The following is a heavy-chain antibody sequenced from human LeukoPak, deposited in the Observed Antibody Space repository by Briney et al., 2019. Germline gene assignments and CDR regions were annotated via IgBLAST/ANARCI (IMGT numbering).Heavy chain of an antibody. V-gene: IGHV3-33*08. D-gene: IGHD6-25*01. J-gene: IGHJ3*02. Sequence: PGGSLRLSCAASGFTFSNAWMSWIRQAPGKGLEWVTIIWSDGSREYYADSVKGRVTISRDNSKNTLYLQMNSLRAEDTAVYYCTRERSGHVFDIWGQGTMVTVSS. CDR3: TRERSGHVFDI. CDR1: GFTFSNAW. CDR2: IWSDGSRE.